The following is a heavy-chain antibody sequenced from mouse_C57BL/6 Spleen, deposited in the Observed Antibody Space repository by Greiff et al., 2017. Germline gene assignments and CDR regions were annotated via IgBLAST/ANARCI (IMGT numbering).Heavy chain of an antibody. J-gene: IGHJ4*01. CDR1: GYAFSSYW. D-gene: IGHD1-1*01. Sequence: QVQLQQSGAELVKPGASVKISCKASGYAFSSYWMNWVKQRPGTGLEWIGQIYPGDGDTNYNRKFKGKATLTADKSSSTAYMQLSSLTSEDSAVYFCARREAVDYAMDYWGQGTSVTVSS. CDR2: IYPGDGDT. V-gene: IGHV1-80*01. CDR3: ARREAVDYAMDY.